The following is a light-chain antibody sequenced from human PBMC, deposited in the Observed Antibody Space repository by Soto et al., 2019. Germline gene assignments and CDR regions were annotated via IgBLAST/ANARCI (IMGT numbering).Light chain of an antibody. CDR1: ENVGTN. Sequence: IVMTQSPATLSVSPGDEVTLSCRDSENVGTNLAWYQQKPGQAPRLLIYGSSTRATGIPATFSGSGSGTEFTLTISRLQSEESAIYYCQQYNNWGLSFGGGTKVEIK. CDR2: GSS. V-gene: IGKV3D-15*01. J-gene: IGKJ4*01. CDR3: QQYNNWGLS.